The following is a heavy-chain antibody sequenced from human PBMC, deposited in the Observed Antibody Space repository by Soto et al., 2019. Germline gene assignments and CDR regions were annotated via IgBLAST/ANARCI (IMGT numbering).Heavy chain of an antibody. CDR1: GASISNTGFY. Sequence: QVQLQESGPGLVKPSETLSLTATVAGASISNTGFYWSWIRQPPGKGLEWIGYIYSSGSTTYNSSLKSRVTISLDTSKNQVSLNLTSVTAADTAVYYCARTTGSRSLDVWGHGTMVSVSS. V-gene: IGHV4-61*08. CDR2: IYSSGST. D-gene: IGHD3-9*01. CDR3: ARTTGSRSLDV. J-gene: IGHJ3*01.